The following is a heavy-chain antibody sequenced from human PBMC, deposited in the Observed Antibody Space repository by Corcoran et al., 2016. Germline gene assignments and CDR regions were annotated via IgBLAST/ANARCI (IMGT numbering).Heavy chain of an antibody. J-gene: IGHJ3*02. D-gene: IGHD6-13*01. CDR2: IIPIFGTA. Sequence: QVQLVQSGAEVKKPGSSVKVSCKASGGTFSSYAISWVRQAPGQGLEWMGGIIPIFGTANYAQKFQGRVTITADESTSTAYMELSRLRSEDTAVYYCARFRGRIAAAGDDAFDIWGQGTMVTVSS. V-gene: IGHV1-69*01. CDR3: ARFRGRIAAAGDDAFDI. CDR1: GGTFSSYA.